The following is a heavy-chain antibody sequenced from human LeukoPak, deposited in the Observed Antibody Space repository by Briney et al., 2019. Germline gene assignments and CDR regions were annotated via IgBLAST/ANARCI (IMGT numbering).Heavy chain of an antibody. CDR1: GFTSSSYW. CDR3: ARHQHQFGSSSDI. D-gene: IGHD3-16*01. Sequence: PWGSLRLSCAASGFTSSSYWMSWVRQAPGKGLEWVANIKQDGSEKYYVDSVKGRFTISRDNAKNSLYLQMNSLRAEDTAVYYCARHQHQFGSSSDIWGQGTLVTVSS. V-gene: IGHV3-7*02. J-gene: IGHJ3*02. CDR2: IKQDGSEK.